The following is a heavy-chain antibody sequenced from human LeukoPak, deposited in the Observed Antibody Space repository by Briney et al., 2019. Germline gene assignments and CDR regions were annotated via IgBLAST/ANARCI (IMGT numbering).Heavy chain of an antibody. CDR1: GYTFTSYY. CDR3: ARDLYDYVWGSYRLPDDAFDI. CDR2: INPSGGST. Sequence: ASVKVSCKASGYTFTSYYMHWVRQAPGQGLEWMGIINPSGGSTSYAQKFQGRVTMTRDTSTSTVYMELSSLRSEDTAAYYCARDLYDYVWGSYRLPDDAFDIWGQGTMVTVSS. J-gene: IGHJ3*02. D-gene: IGHD3-16*02. V-gene: IGHV1-46*01.